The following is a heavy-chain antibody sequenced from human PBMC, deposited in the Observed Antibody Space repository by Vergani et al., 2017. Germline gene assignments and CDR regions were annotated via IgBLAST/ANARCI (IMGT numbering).Heavy chain of an antibody. V-gene: IGHV3-23*01. CDR2: ISGSGGNT. CDR1: GFTFSSYA. Sequence: EVKLLESGGGLVQPGGSLRLSCAASGFTFSSYAMSWARQVPGKGLEWVSGISGSGGNTYYANSVKGRFTISRDNSKNTLYLQMNSLRADDTAVYYCAKGVYCSSTSCYEGRGYYYGMGVWGQ. J-gene: IGHJ6*02. CDR3: AKGVYCSSTSCYEGRGYYYGMGV. D-gene: IGHD2-2*01.